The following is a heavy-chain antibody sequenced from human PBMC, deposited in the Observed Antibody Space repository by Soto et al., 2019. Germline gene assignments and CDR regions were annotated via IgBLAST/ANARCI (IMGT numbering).Heavy chain of an antibody. CDR1: GGTFSSYT. D-gene: IGHD5-12*01. CDR2: IIPIFGTA. CDR3: ARGNHRWLQLWYFDL. V-gene: IGHV1-69*12. Sequence: QVQLVQSGAEVKKPGSSVTVSCKASGGTFSSYTISWVRQAPGQGLEWMGGIIPIFGTANYAQKFQGRVTITAYESTSAAYRELSILRSEDTAVYYCARGNHRWLQLWYFDLWGRGTLVTVSS. J-gene: IGHJ2*01.